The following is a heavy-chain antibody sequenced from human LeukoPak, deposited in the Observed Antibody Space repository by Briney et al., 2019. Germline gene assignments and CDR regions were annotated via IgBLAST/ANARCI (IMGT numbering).Heavy chain of an antibody. D-gene: IGHD2-21*01. CDR3: VRERLNCGGHCSDY. CDR2: FNRICDII. Sequence: PGGSLRLSCVVSGFIFSSYEMNGLRQARGRGVEWVSYFNRICDIIHYSDSVRVRFTIPRDNAKNSLYLQINRLRAEDTAVYYCVRERLNCGGHCSDYWGVGTLVSVSS. V-gene: IGHV3-48*03. J-gene: IGHJ4*02. CDR1: GFIFSSYE.